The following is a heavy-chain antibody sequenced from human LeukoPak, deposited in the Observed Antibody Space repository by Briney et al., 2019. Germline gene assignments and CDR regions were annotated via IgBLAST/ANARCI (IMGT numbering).Heavy chain of an antibody. V-gene: IGHV4-59*01. Sequence: PSETLSLTCPLSGGSISSYYWTWIRQPPGKGLEWIGYIYYSGNTNYNPSLKSRVTISVDTSNNQFSLKLSSVTAADTAVYYWSRGRPARLVAFDIWGQGTMVTVSS. CDR1: GGSISSYY. CDR2: IYYSGNT. CDR3: SRGRPARLVAFDI. J-gene: IGHJ3*02. D-gene: IGHD6-6*01.